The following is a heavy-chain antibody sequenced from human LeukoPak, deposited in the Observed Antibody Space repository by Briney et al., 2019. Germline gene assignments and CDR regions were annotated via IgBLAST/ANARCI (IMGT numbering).Heavy chain of an antibody. CDR2: INPNSGDT. CDR1: GYTFTGYH. CDR3: ARRNCGGGSCYHNDY. Sequence: ASVKVSCKASGYTFTGYHMHWVRQAPGQGLEWMGCINPNSGDTNYAQQFQGRVTMTRDTSISTAYMELSRLRSDDTAVFYCARRNCGGGSCYHNDYWGQGTLVTVSS. D-gene: IGHD2-15*01. V-gene: IGHV1-2*02. J-gene: IGHJ4*02.